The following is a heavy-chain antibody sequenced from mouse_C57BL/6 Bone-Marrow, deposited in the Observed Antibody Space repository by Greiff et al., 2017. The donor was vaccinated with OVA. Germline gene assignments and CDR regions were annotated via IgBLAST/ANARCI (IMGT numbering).Heavy chain of an antibody. CDR3: ARHSQVMLQNFDY. D-gene: IGHD1-1*01. V-gene: IGHV5-2*01. Sequence: EVMLVESGGGLVQPGESLKLSCESNEYAFPSHDMPWVRKTPEQRLELVAAINRAGGSTNYPDTMESRSTISRDNTTNTLYLQLSSLRSEDAALYYCARHSQVMLQNFDYWGQGTTLTVSS. CDR2: INRAGGST. J-gene: IGHJ2*01. CDR1: EYAFPSHD.